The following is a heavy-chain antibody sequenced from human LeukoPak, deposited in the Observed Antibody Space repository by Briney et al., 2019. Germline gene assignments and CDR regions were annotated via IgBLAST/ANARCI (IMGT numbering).Heavy chain of an antibody. D-gene: IGHD6-13*01. CDR2: IYHTGNT. CDR3: ARALSAGAAWVDP. V-gene: IGHV4-59*01. J-gene: IGHJ5*02. Sequence: SETLSLTCTVSGGSISSYYWNWIRQPPGKRLEWIGYIYHTGNTNYNPSLKSRITLSIDTSKNQLSLNLSSVTAADTAVYYCARALSAGAAWVDPWGQGTLVTVSS. CDR1: GGSISSYY.